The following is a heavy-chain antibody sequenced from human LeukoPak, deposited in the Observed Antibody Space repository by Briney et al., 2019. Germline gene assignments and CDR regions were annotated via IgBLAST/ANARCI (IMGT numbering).Heavy chain of an antibody. D-gene: IGHD6-13*01. CDR1: GFTFSSYA. V-gene: IGHV3-23*01. Sequence: GGSLRLSCAASGFTFSSYAVTWVRQAPGKGPEWVSGITGSGDTTFYADSVKGRFTISRDNSKNTLYLQMHSLRVEDTAVYYCVKDYSTIAAAANPLFDYWGQGALVTVSS. J-gene: IGHJ4*02. CDR2: ITGSGDTT. CDR3: VKDYSTIAAAANPLFDY.